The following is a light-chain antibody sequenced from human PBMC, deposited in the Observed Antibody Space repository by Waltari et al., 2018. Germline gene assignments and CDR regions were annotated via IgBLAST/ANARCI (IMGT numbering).Light chain of an antibody. CDR2: DAS. Sequence: VLTQSPGTLSLSPGERATLSCRASQSVGRALAWYQQKPDQAPRLLIYDASIRATGVPDRFSGSGSGTDFSLTISRLESGDVAVYYCQHYVRLPVTFGQGTKVE. V-gene: IGKV3-20*01. CDR1: QSVGRA. CDR3: QHYVRLPVT. J-gene: IGKJ1*01.